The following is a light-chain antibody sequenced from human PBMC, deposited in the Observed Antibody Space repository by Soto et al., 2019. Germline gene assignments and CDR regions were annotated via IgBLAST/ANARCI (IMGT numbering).Light chain of an antibody. CDR1: QSVSSY. CDR3: QQRSNWPPLT. CDR2: DAS. V-gene: IGKV3-11*01. Sequence: EIVLTQSPATLSLSPGERATLSCRASQSVSSYLAWYQQKPGQAPRLLIYDASNRATGIPARFSGSGSGTDFTLTISSLEPEDCAVYYCQQRSNWPPLTFGVGTKVEIK. J-gene: IGKJ4*01.